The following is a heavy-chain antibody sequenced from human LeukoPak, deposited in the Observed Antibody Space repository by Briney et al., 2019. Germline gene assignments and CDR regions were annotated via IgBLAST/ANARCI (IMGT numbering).Heavy chain of an antibody. J-gene: IGHJ6*03. Sequence: SETLSLTCAVYGGSFSGYYWSWIRQPPGKGLEWIGEINHSGSTNYNPSLKSRVTISVDTSKKQFSLKLSSVTAADTAVYYCASPYSLGYYYYMDVWGKGTTVTVSS. CDR1: GGSFSGYY. V-gene: IGHV4-34*01. CDR2: INHSGST. D-gene: IGHD5-18*01. CDR3: ASPYSLGYYYYMDV.